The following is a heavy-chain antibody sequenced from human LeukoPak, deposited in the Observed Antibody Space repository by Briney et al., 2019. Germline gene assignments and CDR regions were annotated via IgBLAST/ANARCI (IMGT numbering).Heavy chain of an antibody. CDR3: ARRAVGNSYYHSMDV. D-gene: IGHD6-19*01. CDR1: GYTFISYD. V-gene: IGHV1-8*03. J-gene: IGHJ6*03. Sequence: GASVKVSCKASGYTFISYDINWVRQVTGQGLEWMGWMNPNSGNTGYAQKFQGRVTITRNTSISTAFMELSSLRSEDTAMYYCARRAVGNSYYHSMDVWGEGTTVTVSS. CDR2: MNPNSGNT.